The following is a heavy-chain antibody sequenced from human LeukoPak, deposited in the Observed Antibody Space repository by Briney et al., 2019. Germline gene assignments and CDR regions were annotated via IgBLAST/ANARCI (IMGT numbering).Heavy chain of an antibody. J-gene: IGHJ4*02. Sequence: VKVSCKAXGYTFTXYYMHWVRQAPGQGLEWMGWINPNSGGTNYAQKFQGRVTMTRDTSISTAYMELSRLRSDDTAVYYCATPSIAVAGQVYYFDYWGQGTLVTVSS. CDR1: GYTFTXYY. CDR2: INPNSGGT. D-gene: IGHD6-19*01. V-gene: IGHV1-2*02. CDR3: ATPSIAVAGQVYYFDY.